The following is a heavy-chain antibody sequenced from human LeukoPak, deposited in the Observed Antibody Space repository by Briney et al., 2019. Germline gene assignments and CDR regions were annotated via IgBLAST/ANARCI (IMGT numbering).Heavy chain of an antibody. Sequence: GGSLRLSCAASGFTFDDYAMHWVRQAPGKGLEWVSGISWNSGSIGYADSVKGRFTISRDNAKNSLYLQMNSLRAEDTAVYYCARGLATIFGVVIHLHAFDIWGQGTMVTVSS. V-gene: IGHV3-9*01. J-gene: IGHJ3*02. CDR2: ISWNSGSI. CDR1: GFTFDDYA. D-gene: IGHD3-3*01. CDR3: ARGLATIFGVVIHLHAFDI.